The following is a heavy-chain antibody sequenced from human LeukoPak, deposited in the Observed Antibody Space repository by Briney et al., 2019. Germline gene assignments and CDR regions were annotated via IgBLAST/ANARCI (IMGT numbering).Heavy chain of an antibody. CDR2: ISAYNGNT. Sequence: ASVKVSCKDSGYTFTSYGISRVRQAPGQGLERMGWISAYNGNTNYAQKVQRRVTMTTDTYTSTAYMELRSLRSDDTAVYYCTRENSRMVSDTAMVTGGFDYWGQGTLVTVSS. D-gene: IGHD5-18*01. J-gene: IGHJ4*02. V-gene: IGHV1-18*01. CDR1: GYTFTSYG. CDR3: TRENSRMVSDTAMVTGGFDY.